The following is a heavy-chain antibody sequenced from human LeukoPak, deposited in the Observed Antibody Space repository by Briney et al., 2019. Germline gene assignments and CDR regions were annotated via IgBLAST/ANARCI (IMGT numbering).Heavy chain of an antibody. V-gene: IGHV3-9*01. D-gene: IGHD1-7*01. Sequence: QSGGSPRLSCAASGFTFDDYAMHWVRQAPGKGLEWVSGISWNSGTIGYADSVKGRFTISRDNAKNSLYLQMHSLRAEDTAFYFCARDVTGTGAFDIWGQGTMVTVSS. CDR1: GFTFDDYA. CDR2: ISWNSGTI. CDR3: ARDVTGTGAFDI. J-gene: IGHJ3*02.